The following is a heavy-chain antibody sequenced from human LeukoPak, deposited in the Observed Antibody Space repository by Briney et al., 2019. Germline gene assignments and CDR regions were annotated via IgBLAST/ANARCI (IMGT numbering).Heavy chain of an antibody. Sequence: PGGSLRLSCAASGFTFSSYAMTWVRQAPGKGLEWVSAISGSGLSTYYPDSVKGRLTISRDNSKNTLYLQINSLRAEDTAVYYCAKEYGGWAPGTAFDIWGQGTVVTVSS. V-gene: IGHV3-23*01. D-gene: IGHD4-23*01. J-gene: IGHJ3*02. CDR1: GFTFSSYA. CDR3: AKEYGGWAPGTAFDI. CDR2: ISGSGLST.